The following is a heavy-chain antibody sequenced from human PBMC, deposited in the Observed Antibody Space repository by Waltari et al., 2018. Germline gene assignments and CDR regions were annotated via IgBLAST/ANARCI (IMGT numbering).Heavy chain of an antibody. CDR2: IYHSGST. D-gene: IGHD3-10*01. CDR3: ASFRGYVDY. Sequence: QVQLQESGPGLVKPSETLSLTCTVSGYSISSGYYWGWIRQPPGKGLEWIGSIYHSGSTYYNPSLKSRVTISVDTSKNQFSLKLSSVTAADTAVYYCASFRGYVDYWGQGTLVTVSS. J-gene: IGHJ4*02. V-gene: IGHV4-38-2*02. CDR1: GYSISSGYY.